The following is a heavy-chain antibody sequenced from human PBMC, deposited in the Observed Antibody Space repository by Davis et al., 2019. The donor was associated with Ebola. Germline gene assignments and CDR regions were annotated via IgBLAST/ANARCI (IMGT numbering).Heavy chain of an antibody. D-gene: IGHD4-17*01. CDR2: IIPIFDTA. J-gene: IGHJ6*02. V-gene: IGHV1-69*13. CDR3: ARDGGKGTVRYYYGMDV. CDR1: GGTFSSYA. Sequence: SVKVSCKASGGTFSSYAISWVRQAPGQGLEWMGGIIPIFDTANYAQKFQGRVTITADESTSTAYMELSSLRSEDTAVYYCARDGGKGTVRYYYGMDVWGQGTTVTVSS.